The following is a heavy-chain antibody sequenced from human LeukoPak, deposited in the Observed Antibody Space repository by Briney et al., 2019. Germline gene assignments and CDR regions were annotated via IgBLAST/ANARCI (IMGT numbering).Heavy chain of an antibody. CDR3: AKDGDSVYCSGTSCYMPESTAYFDY. V-gene: IGHV3-30*02. Sequence: PGGSLRLSCAASGFTFSSCGMHWVRQAPGKGLEWVAFIRYDGSNKYYADSVKGRFTISRDNSKNTLYLQMNSLRAEDTAVYYCAKDGDSVYCSGTSCYMPESTAYFDYWGQGTLVTVSS. CDR2: IRYDGSNK. J-gene: IGHJ4*02. CDR1: GFTFSSCG. D-gene: IGHD2-2*02.